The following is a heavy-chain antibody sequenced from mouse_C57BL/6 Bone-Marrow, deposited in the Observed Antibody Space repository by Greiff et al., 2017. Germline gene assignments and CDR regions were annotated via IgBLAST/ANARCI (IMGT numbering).Heavy chain of an antibody. Sequence: EVKLVESGAELVRPGASVKLSCTASGFNIKDDYMHWVKQRPEQGLEWIGWIDPENGDTEYASKFQGKATITADTSSNTAYLQLSSLTSEDTAVYYCTTYGSSLWYFDVWGTGTTVTVSS. CDR3: TTYGSSLWYFDV. D-gene: IGHD1-1*01. J-gene: IGHJ1*03. V-gene: IGHV14-4*01. CDR1: GFNIKDDY. CDR2: IDPENGDT.